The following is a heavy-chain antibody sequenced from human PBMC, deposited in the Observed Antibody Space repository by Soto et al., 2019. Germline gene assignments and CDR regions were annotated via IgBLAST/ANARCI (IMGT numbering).Heavy chain of an antibody. V-gene: IGHV5-51*01. CDR3: ARRLASTGYHGMDV. CDR1: GYSFTTYW. J-gene: IGHJ6*02. Sequence: PGESLKISCKASGYSFTTYWIGWVRQMPGKGLEWMGKIYPGDSDTRYSPSFQGQVTISVDKSISTAYLQWSSLKASDTAMYCCARRLASTGYHGMDVWGQGTTVTVSS. CDR2: IYPGDSDT. D-gene: IGHD2-21*01.